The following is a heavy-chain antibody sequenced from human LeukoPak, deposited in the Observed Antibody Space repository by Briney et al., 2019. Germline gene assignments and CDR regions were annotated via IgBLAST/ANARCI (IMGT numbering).Heavy chain of an antibody. D-gene: IGHD3-22*01. J-gene: IGHJ4*02. CDR3: AREKNYYDSSGYYSYYFDY. CDR1: GFTFSSYD. CDR2: IGTAGDT. Sequence: GGSLRLSCAASGFTFSSYDMHWVRQATGKGLEWVSAIGTAGDTYYPGSVKGRFTISRENAKNSLYLQMNSLRAEDTAVYYCAREKNYYDSSGYYSYYFDYWGQGTLVTVSS. V-gene: IGHV3-13*01.